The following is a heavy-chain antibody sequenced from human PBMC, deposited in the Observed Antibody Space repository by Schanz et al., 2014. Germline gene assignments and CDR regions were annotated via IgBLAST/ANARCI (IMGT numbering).Heavy chain of an antibody. V-gene: IGHV3-48*04. D-gene: IGHD6-13*01. CDR1: EFSFSSFG. Sequence: EVQLLESGGGLVQPGGSLRLSCAASEFSFSSFGMNWVRQAPGKGLEWVSYISSSSSTIYYADSVKGRFTISRDNAKNSLYLQMNSLRAEDTAVYYCARDRQQLVGRIGYYYGMDVWGQGTTXTVSS. CDR3: ARDRQQLVGRIGYYYGMDV. J-gene: IGHJ6*02. CDR2: ISSSSSTI.